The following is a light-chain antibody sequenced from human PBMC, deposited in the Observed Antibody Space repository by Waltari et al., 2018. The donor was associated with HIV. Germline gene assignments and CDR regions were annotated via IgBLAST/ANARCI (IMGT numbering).Light chain of an antibody. CDR2: KAS. CDR3: QQYNSYSQT. CDR1: QSISSW. J-gene: IGKJ1*01. Sequence: DIQMTQSPSTLSASVGDRVTITCRASQSISSWLAWYQQKPGKAPKLLIYKASSLESGVPSRFSGSGSGTEFTLTISSLHPDDFATYYCQQYNSYSQTFGQGP. V-gene: IGKV1-5*03.